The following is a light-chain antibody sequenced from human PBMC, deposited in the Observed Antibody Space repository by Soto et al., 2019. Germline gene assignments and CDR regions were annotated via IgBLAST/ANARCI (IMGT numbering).Light chain of an antibody. V-gene: IGLV2-23*02. J-gene: IGLJ1*01. CDR2: EDF. CDR3: CSYEVSGTFV. Sequence: QSVLTQPASVSGSPGQSITISCTGTSRDVGGYNLVSWYQHLPGNAPKLIIHEDFKWPSGVSNRFSGSKSGNTASLTISGLQAEDEADYYCCSYEVSGTFVFGTGTKLTVL. CDR1: SRDVGGYNL.